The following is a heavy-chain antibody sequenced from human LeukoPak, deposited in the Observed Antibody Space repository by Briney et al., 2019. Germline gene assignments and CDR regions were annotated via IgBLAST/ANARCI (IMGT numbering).Heavy chain of an antibody. CDR1: GGSISNYY. CDR3: ARHDYSTHYFDS. J-gene: IGHJ4*02. V-gene: IGHV4-59*01. CDR2: IYYSGST. Sequence: SETLSLTCTVSGGSISNYYWSWIRQPPGKRLEWIGYIYYSGSTNYNPSLKSRVTISLDTSKNQFSLKLSSVTATDTAVYYCARHDYSTHYFDSWGQGTPVTVSS. D-gene: IGHD4-11*01.